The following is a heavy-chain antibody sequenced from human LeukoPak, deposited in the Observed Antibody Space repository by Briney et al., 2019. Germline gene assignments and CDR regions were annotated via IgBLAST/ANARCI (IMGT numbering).Heavy chain of an antibody. V-gene: IGHV1-18*01. J-gene: IGHJ5*02. Sequence: ASVKVSFKASGYTFTSYGISWVRQAPGQGLEWMGWISAYNGNTNYAQKLQGRVTMTTDTSTSTAYMELRSLRSDDTAVYYCARDHELCSGGSCYQGWFDPWGQGTLVTVSS. CDR1: GYTFTSYG. CDR3: ARDHELCSGGSCYQGWFDP. CDR2: ISAYNGNT. D-gene: IGHD2-15*01.